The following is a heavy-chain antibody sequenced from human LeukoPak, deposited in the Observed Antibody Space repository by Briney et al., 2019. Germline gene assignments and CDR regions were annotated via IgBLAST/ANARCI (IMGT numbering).Heavy chain of an antibody. Sequence: VASVNVSCKASGVAFSIDAISWVRQAPGQGLEWMLGIIPIFGTANYAQTFQGRVTITADKSTSTSYMELSSLRSEETAVYSCARGPLGATVWFEPWGQGTLVPVSS. CDR1: GVAFSIDA. V-gene: IGHV1-69*06. J-gene: IGHJ5*02. CDR2: IIPIFGTA. D-gene: IGHD1-26*01. CDR3: ARGPLGATVWFEP.